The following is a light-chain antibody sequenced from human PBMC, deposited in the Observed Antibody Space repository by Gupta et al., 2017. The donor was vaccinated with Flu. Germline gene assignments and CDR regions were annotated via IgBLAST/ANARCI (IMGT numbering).Light chain of an antibody. V-gene: IGKV1-39*01. CDR3: QQRNSTPRT. CDR1: QSVSRY. Sequence: PATLSASVGDRVTITCRARQSVSRYLDWYQQKPGKAPKLLIYDASRWESGVPSRFSGSGSGTDFTLTISSREPEDFAIYYCQQRNSTPRTFGQGTKVEIK. J-gene: IGKJ1*01. CDR2: DAS.